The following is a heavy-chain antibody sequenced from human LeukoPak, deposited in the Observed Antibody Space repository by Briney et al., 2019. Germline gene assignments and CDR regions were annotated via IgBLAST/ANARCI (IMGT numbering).Heavy chain of an antibody. V-gene: IGHV4-59*01. Sequence: SEPLSLTCTVSGGSISSYYWSWIRQPPGKRLEWIGYIYYSGSTNYNPSLKSRVTISVDTSKNQFSLKLSSVTAADTAVYYCARDFKVAVGATHYFDTWGQGTLVTVSS. CDR2: IYYSGST. D-gene: IGHD1-26*01. CDR1: GGSISSYY. CDR3: ARDFKVAVGATHYFDT. J-gene: IGHJ4*02.